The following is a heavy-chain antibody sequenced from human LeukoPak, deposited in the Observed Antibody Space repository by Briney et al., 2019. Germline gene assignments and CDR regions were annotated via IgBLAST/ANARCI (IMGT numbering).Heavy chain of an antibody. CDR3: AKPVYGDYINFDC. CDR2: IRYDGSNK. Sequence: GGSLRLSCSASGFTFSRFGMHWVRQAPGKGLEWVAFIRYDGSNKFYADSVKGRFTISRDNSKNTLYMQMNSLRTDDTAEYFCAKPVYGDYINFDCWGQGTLVTVSS. D-gene: IGHD4-17*01. V-gene: IGHV3-30*02. CDR1: GFTFSRFG. J-gene: IGHJ4*02.